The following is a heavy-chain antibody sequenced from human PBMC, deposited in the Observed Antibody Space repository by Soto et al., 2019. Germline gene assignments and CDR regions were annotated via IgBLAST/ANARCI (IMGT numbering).Heavy chain of an antibody. D-gene: IGHD3-3*01. CDR2: IKSKTDGGTT. J-gene: IGHJ6*02. CDR3: TTSLDFWSGYYKGDYYYGMDV. V-gene: IGHV3-15*07. CDR1: GFTFSNAW. Sequence: GGSLRLSCAASGFTFSNAWMNWVRQAPGKGLEWVGRIKSKTDGGTTDYAAPVKGRFTISRDDSKNTLYLQMNSLKTEDTAVYYCTTSLDFWSGYYKGDYYYGMDVWGQGTTVTVSS.